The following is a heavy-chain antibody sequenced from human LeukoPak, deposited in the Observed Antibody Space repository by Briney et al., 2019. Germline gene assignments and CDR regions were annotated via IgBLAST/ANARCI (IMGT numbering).Heavy chain of an antibody. CDR3: ARGRGYYYGSGSQTSNFDY. CDR2: INHSGST. J-gene: IGHJ4*02. D-gene: IGHD3-10*01. Sequence: SSETLSLTCAVYGGSFSGYYWSWIRQPPGKGLEWIGEINHSGSTNYNPSLKSRVTISVDTSKNQFSLELSSVTAADTAVYYCARGRGYYYGSGSQTSNFDYWGQGTLVTVSS. V-gene: IGHV4-34*01. CDR1: GGSFSGYY.